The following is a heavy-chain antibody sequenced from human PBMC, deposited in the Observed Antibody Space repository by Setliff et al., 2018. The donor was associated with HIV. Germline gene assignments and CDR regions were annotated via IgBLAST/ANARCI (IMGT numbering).Heavy chain of an antibody. CDR1: GFTCSAYS. V-gene: IGHV3-21*01. CDR2: ISSTRSHI. Sequence: PGGSLRLSCAASGFTCSAYSMNWVRQAPGKGLEWVSSISSTRSHIYYADAVKGRFTISRDNAKDSLYLQMNSLRAEDTSVYCCARVFPDSFDVWGQGTMVAVSS. D-gene: IGHD2-21*01. J-gene: IGHJ3*01. CDR3: ARVFPDSFDV.